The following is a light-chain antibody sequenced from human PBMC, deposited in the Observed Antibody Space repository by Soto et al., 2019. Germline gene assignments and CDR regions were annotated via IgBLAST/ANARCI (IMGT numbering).Light chain of an antibody. CDR1: QSISSW. Sequence: QLAQSPSTLSASVVDRFTITCRASQSISSWLAWYQQKPGKAPKLLIYKASSLESGVPSRFSGSGSGTEFTLTISSLQPDDFATYYCQQYNSYWTFGQGTKVDIK. V-gene: IGKV1-5*03. J-gene: IGKJ1*01. CDR3: QQYNSYWT. CDR2: KAS.